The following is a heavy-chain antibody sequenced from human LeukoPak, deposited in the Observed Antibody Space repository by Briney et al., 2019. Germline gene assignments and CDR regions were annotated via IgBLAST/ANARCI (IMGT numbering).Heavy chain of an antibody. V-gene: IGHV3-7*01. J-gene: IGHJ4*02. Sequence: GGSLRLSCAASGFTFSSYWMSWVRQAPGKGLEWVANIKQDGSQKFYVDSVKGRFTISRDNAKHSLYLQMNSLRAEDTAVYYCARDRCSGTSWHNLDYWGQGTLVTVSS. D-gene: IGHD2-2*01. CDR3: ARDRCSGTSWHNLDY. CDR1: GFTFSSYW. CDR2: IKQDGSQK.